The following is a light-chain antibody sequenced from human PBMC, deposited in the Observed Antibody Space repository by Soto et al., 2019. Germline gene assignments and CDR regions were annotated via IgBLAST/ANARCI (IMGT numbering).Light chain of an antibody. Sequence: QSVLTQPACVSVSPGQSITISCTGTSSDVGGYNYVSWYQQHPGKAPKLMIYEVSNRPSGVSNRFSGSKSGNTASLTISGLQAEDEADYYCSSYTSSSTLLYVFGTGTKVTVL. CDR1: SSDVGGYNY. J-gene: IGLJ1*01. V-gene: IGLV2-14*01. CDR3: SSYTSSSTLLYV. CDR2: EVS.